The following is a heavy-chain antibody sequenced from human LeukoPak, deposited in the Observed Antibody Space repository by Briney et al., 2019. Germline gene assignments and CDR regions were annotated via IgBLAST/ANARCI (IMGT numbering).Heavy chain of an antibody. D-gene: IGHD3-22*01. V-gene: IGHV3-21*01. CDR1: GFTFSTYI. CDR3: ARTLYDSDGPLLFDAFDI. J-gene: IGHJ3*02. CDR2: TSGGGSYI. Sequence: GGSLRLSCTASGFTFSTYIINWVRQAPGKGLEWVSSTSGGGSYIYYADSVKGRFTISRDNAENSLFLQMNSLRADDTAVYYCARTLYDSDGPLLFDAFDIWGQGTMVTVSS.